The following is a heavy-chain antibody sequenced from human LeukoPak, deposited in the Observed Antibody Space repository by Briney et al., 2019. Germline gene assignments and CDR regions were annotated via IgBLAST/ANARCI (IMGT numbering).Heavy chain of an antibody. CDR1: GYTFTSYD. Sequence: ASVKVSCKASGYTFTSYDINWVRQATGQGLEWMGWMNPNSGNTGYAQKFQGRVTMTRNTSISTAYMELSSLRSEDTAVYYCAREGYNYDFWSGFWFDPWGQGTLVTVSS. CDR2: MNPNSGNT. D-gene: IGHD3-3*01. V-gene: IGHV1-8*01. J-gene: IGHJ5*02. CDR3: AREGYNYDFWSGFWFDP.